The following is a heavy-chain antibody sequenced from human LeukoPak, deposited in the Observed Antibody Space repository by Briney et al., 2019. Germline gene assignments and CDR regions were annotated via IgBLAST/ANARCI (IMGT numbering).Heavy chain of an antibody. D-gene: IGHD1-26*01. Sequence: GGSLRLSCAASGFTFSSYCMHWVRQAPGKGLEWVAVIWYDGSNKYYADSVKGRFTISRDNSKNTLYLQMNSLRAEDTAVYYCARDRGTYYGMDVWGQGTTVTVSS. CDR3: ARDRGTYYGMDV. J-gene: IGHJ6*02. V-gene: IGHV3-33*01. CDR1: GFTFSSYC. CDR2: IWYDGSNK.